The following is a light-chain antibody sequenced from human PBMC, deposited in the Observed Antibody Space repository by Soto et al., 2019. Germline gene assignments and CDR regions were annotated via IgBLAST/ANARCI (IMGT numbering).Light chain of an antibody. CDR2: EGS. J-gene: IGLJ2*01. CDR3: SSYAGSSTHVV. Sequence: QSVLTQPASVSGSPGQSITISCTGISSDVGSYNLVSWYQQHPGKAPKVMIYEGSKRPSGVSNRFSGSRPGNTASLTISGLQAEDEAHYYYSSYAGSSTHVVFGGGTKLTVL. CDR1: SSDVGSYNL. V-gene: IGLV2-23*01.